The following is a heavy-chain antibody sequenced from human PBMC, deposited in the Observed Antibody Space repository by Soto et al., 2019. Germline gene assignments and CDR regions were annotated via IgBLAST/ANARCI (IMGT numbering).Heavy chain of an antibody. CDR1: GVSISSHDW. J-gene: IGHJ4*02. Sequence: QVQLQESGPGLVKPSGTLSLTCAVSGVSISSHDWWTWVRQPPGKGLEWIGESHQSGNTNYNSSLASRVTISLHKSKNQFSLQLSSVTVADTAVYYCATRDTGRVYWGQGTLVTVSS. CDR2: SHQSGNT. D-gene: IGHD5-18*01. V-gene: IGHV4-4*02. CDR3: ATRDTGRVY.